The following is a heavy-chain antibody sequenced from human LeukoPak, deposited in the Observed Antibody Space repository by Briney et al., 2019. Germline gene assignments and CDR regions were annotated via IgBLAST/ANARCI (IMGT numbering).Heavy chain of an antibody. J-gene: IGHJ6*02. CDR2: ISGSGGST. CDR1: GFTFSSYA. Sequence: GGSLRLSCAASGFTFSSYAMSWVRQAPGKGLEWVSAISGSGGSTYYADSVKGRFTISRGNSKNTLYLQMNSLRAEDTAVYYCARDKTRGRTGGYYYYGMDVWGQGTTVTVSS. CDR3: ARDKTRGRTGGYYYYGMDV. D-gene: IGHD1-14*01. V-gene: IGHV3-23*01.